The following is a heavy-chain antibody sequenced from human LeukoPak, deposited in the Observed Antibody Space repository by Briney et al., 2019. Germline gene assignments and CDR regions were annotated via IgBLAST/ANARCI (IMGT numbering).Heavy chain of an antibody. CDR3: ARGTWLVLGGYYFDY. D-gene: IGHD6-19*01. J-gene: IGHJ4*02. V-gene: IGHV5-51*01. CDR1: GYSFTSYW. CDR2: IYPGDSDT. Sequence: GESLKISCKGSGYSFTSYWIGWVRQMPGKGLEWMGIIYPGDSDTRYSPSFQGQVTISADKSISTAYLQWSSLKASDTAMYYCARGTWLVLGGYYFDYWGQGTLVTVSS.